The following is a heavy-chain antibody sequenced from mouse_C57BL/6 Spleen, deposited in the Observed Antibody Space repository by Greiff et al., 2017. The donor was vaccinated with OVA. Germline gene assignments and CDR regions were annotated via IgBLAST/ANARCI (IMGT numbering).Heavy chain of an antibody. J-gene: IGHJ3*01. CDR3: VRDGYRNYVAWFAY. Sequence: EVHLVESGGGLVQPKGSLKLSCAASGFTFNTYAMHWVRQAPGKGLEWVARIRSKSSNYATYYADSVKDRFTISRDDSQSMLYLQMNNLKTEDTAMYYCVRDGYRNYVAWFAYWGQGTLVTVSA. CDR2: IRSKSSNYAT. D-gene: IGHD2-5*01. V-gene: IGHV10-3*01. CDR1: GFTFNTYA.